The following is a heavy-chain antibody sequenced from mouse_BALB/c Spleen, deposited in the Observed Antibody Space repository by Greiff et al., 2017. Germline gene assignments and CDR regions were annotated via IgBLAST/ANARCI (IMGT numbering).Heavy chain of an antibody. CDR1: GYTFTDYN. CDR2: INPNNGGT. J-gene: IGHJ3*01. V-gene: IGHV1-18*01. D-gene: IGHD1-1*01. CDR3: ARSGYYGSSPFAY. Sequence: EVQLQQSGPELVKPGASVKIPCKASGYTFTDYNMDWVKQSHGKSLEWIGDINPNNGGTIYNQKFKGKATITADTSSNTAYLQLSSLTSEDTAVYYCARSGYYGSSPFAYWGQGTLVTVSA.